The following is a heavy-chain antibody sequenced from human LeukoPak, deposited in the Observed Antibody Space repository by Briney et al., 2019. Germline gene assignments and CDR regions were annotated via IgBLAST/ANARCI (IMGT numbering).Heavy chain of an antibody. Sequence: GGSLRLSCAASGFTFDDYAMHWVRQAPGKGLEWVSGISWNSGSIGYADSVKGRFIISRDNAKNSLYLQMNSLRAEDTAVYYCARDGGSWEVGYWGQGTLVTVSS. V-gene: IGHV3-9*01. CDR3: ARDGGSWEVGY. D-gene: IGHD6-13*01. CDR2: ISWNSGSI. J-gene: IGHJ4*02. CDR1: GFTFDDYA.